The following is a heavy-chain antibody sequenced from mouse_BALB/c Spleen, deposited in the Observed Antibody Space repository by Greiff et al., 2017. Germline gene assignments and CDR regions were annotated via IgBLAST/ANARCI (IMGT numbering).Heavy chain of an antibody. D-gene: IGHD2-2*01. CDR2: ISSGSSTI. Sequence: EVKLVESGGGLVQPGGSRKLSCAASGFTFSSFGMHWVRQAPEKGLEWVAYISSGSSTIYYADTVKGRFTISRDNPKNTLFLQMTSLRSEDTAMYYCARLGGYDEGGYYAMDYWGQGTSVTVSS. CDR1: GFTFSSFG. J-gene: IGHJ4*01. CDR3: ARLGGYDEGGYYAMDY. V-gene: IGHV5-17*02.